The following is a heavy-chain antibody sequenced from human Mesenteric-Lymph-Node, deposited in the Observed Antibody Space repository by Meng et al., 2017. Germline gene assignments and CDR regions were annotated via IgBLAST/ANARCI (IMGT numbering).Heavy chain of an antibody. CDR3: ARLGLQTTGLNDC. J-gene: IGHJ4*02. Sequence: VQLVQSGAEVKKPGASVKVSCKSSGYTVTSYGITWVRQAPGQGLEWMGWISSYNGNTSYAQKLQSRVTMTTDTYTSTAYMELRSLRSDDTAVYYCARLGLQTTGLNDCWGQGTLVTVSS. D-gene: IGHD3-9*01. V-gene: IGHV1-18*01. CDR2: ISSYNGNT. CDR1: GYTVTSYG.